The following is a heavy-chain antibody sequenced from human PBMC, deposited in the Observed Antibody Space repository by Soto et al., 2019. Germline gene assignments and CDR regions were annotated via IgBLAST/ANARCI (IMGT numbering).Heavy chain of an antibody. CDR1: GCTFTNYA. V-gene: IGHV3-23*01. CDR3: AKGLVPAAKLSLKDY. D-gene: IGHD2-2*01. J-gene: IGHJ4*02. Sequence: GGSLRLSCAASGCTFTNYAMSWVHQAPGPGLEWVSSIGGSGAITYYADSVKGRFTIFRDNSKNTLYLQMIRLRAEDTVVYNCAKGLVPAAKLSLKDYWGQGALVTVSS. CDR2: IGGSGAIT.